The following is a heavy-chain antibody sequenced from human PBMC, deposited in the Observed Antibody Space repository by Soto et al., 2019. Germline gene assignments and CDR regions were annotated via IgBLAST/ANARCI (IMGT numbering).Heavy chain of an antibody. D-gene: IGHD2-2*01. CDR1: GFTFSSYA. CDR3: ATAPVVPAAYYYYGMDV. J-gene: IGHJ6*02. V-gene: IGHV3-23*01. Sequence: GGSLRLSCAASGFTFSSYAMSWVRQAPGKGLEWVSAISGSGGSTYYADSVKGRFIISRDNSKNTLYLQMNSLRAEDTAVYYCATAPVVPAAYYYYGMDVWGQGTTVTVSS. CDR2: ISGSGGST.